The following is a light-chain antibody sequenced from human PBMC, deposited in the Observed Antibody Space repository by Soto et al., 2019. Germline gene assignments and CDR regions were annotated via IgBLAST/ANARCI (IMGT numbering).Light chain of an antibody. V-gene: IGKV1-8*01. J-gene: IGKJ4*01. CDR3: QQYYSYPSLT. CDR2: AAS. CDR1: QGISSY. Sequence: AIRMTQSPSSLSASTGDRVTITCRASQGISSYLAWYQQKPGKAPKLLIYAASTLQSGVPSRFSGSGSWTDFTLTISCLQSEDFATYYCQQYYSYPSLTFGGGTKVDIK.